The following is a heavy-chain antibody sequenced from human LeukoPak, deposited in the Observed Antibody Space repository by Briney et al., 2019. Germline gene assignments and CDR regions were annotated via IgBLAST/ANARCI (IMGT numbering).Heavy chain of an antibody. Sequence: KPSETLSLTCTVSGGSISNYYWSWIRQPPGKGLQWIGYIYHTGSTSYNPSLKSRVIMSVETSQNQFSLKVRSVTAADTAVYYCAREDSGYDYSPFYYWDQGILVTVSS. J-gene: IGHJ4*02. CDR1: GGSISNYY. V-gene: IGHV4-59*01. D-gene: IGHD5-12*01. CDR2: IYHTGST. CDR3: AREDSGYDYSPFYY.